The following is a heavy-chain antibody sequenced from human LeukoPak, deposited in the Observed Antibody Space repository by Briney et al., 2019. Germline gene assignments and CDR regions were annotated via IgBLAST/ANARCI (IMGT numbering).Heavy chain of an antibody. CDR2: IYYSGST. CDR1: GGSISSYY. CDR3: ARSHGGYSYGSLGRFDP. D-gene: IGHD5-18*01. V-gene: IGHV4-59*08. J-gene: IGHJ5*02. Sequence: KPSETLSLTCTVSGGSISSYYWSWIRQPPGKGLEWIGYIYYSGSTNYNPSLKSRVTISVDTSKNQFSLKLSSVTAADTAVYYCARSHGGYSYGSLGRFDPWGQGTLVTVSS.